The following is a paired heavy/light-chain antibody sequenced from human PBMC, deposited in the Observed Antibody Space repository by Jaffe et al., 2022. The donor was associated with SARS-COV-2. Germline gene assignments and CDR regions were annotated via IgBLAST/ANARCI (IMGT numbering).Light chain of an antibody. Sequence: DIQMTQSPSSLSASVGDRVTITCRASQSISSYLNWYQQKPGKAPKLLIYAASSLQSGVPSRFSGSGSGTDFTLTISSLQPEDFATYYCQQSYSTPWTFGQGTKLEIK. J-gene: IGKJ2*02. CDR3: QQSYSTPWT. CDR2: AAS. V-gene: IGKV1-39*01. CDR1: QSISSY.
Heavy chain of an antibody. CDR3: ASLDIVKQWPPQNSYYYGMDV. Sequence: QVQLQESGPGLVKPSGTLSLTCAVSGGSISSSNWWSWVRQPPGKGLEWIGEIYHSGSTNYNPSLKSRVTISVDKSKNQFSLKLSSVTAADTAVYYCASLDIVKQWPPQNSYYYGMDVWGQGTTVTVSS. CDR2: IYHSGST. CDR1: GGSISSSNW. D-gene: IGHD6-19*01. V-gene: IGHV4-4*02. J-gene: IGHJ6*02.